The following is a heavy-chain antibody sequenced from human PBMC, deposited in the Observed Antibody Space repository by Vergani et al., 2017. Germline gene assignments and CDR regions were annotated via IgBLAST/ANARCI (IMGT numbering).Heavy chain of an antibody. CDR3: ARAVSTTVGDPPGY. CDR2: IGTAGDT. CDR1: GFTFSSYD. D-gene: IGHD4-23*01. V-gene: IGHV3-13*01. Sequence: EVQLVESGGGLVQPGGSLRLSCAASGFTFSSYDMHWVRQATGKGLEWVSAIGTAGDTYYPGSVKGRFTSSRENAKNSLYLQMISLRAGDTAIYYCARAVSTTVGDPPGYWGQGTLVTVSS. J-gene: IGHJ4*02.